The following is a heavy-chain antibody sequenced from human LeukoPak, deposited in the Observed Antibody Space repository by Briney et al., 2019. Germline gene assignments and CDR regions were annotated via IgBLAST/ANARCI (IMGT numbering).Heavy chain of an antibody. V-gene: IGHV4-34*01. CDR3: ARASLGFCSGYYHGFHY. D-gene: IGHD3-3*01. CDR1: GGSFSGYY. CDR2: INHSGST. J-gene: IGHJ4*02. Sequence: SETLSLTCAVYGGSFSGYYWSWLRQPPGKGLEWIGEINHSGSTNYNPSLKSRVTISVDTSKNQFSLKLSSVTAAYTAVDYCARASLGFCSGYYHGFHYWGQGTLVTVSS.